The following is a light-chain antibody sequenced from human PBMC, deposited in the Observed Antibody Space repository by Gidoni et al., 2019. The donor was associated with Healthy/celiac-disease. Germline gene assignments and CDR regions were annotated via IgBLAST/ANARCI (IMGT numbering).Light chain of an antibody. J-gene: IGKJ5*01. V-gene: IGKV1-13*02. Sequence: AIQLTQSPSSLSASLGDRVTITCRASAGISSALAWYQQKPGKAPKLLIYDASSLESGVPSRFSGSGSGTDVTLTISSLQPEDFATYYCRQFHSYPLLFGQGTRLEIK. CDR2: DAS. CDR1: AGISSA. CDR3: RQFHSYPLL.